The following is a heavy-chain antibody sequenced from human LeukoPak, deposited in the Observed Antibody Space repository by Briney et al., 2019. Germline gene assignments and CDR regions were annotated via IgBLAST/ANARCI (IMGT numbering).Heavy chain of an antibody. CDR2: ISGRDDST. Sequence: GGSLRLSCAASGFTFSSYAMSWVRQAPGKGLEWVSAISGRDDSTYYADSVKGRFTIPRDNSKNTLYLQMNSLRAEDTAVYYCAKLSTVTTTGAFDIWGQGTMVTVSS. J-gene: IGHJ3*02. CDR1: GFTFSSYA. V-gene: IGHV3-23*01. CDR3: AKLSTVTTTGAFDI. D-gene: IGHD4-17*01.